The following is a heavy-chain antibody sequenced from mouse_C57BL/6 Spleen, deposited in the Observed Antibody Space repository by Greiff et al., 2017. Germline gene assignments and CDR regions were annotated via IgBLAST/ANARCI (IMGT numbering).Heavy chain of an antibody. CDR2: IWWDDDK. CDR3: ARIVGEGAWFAY. V-gene: IGHV8-8*01. Sequence: QVTLKVSVPGLLQPSQTLSLSCSFSGFSLSTFGMGVGWIRQPSGMGLEWLAHIWWDDDKYYTPALKSRLTYSKDTSKNQVFRKIANVDTADTATDYCARIVGEGAWFAYWGQGTLVTGSA. J-gene: IGHJ3*01. D-gene: IGHD3-3*01. CDR1: GFSLSTFGMG.